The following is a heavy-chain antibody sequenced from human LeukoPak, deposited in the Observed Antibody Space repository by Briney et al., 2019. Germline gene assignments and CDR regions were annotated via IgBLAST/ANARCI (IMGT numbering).Heavy chain of an antibody. D-gene: IGHD3-9*01. Sequence: SETLSLTCTVSGGSISSSSYYWGWIRQPPGKGLEWIGSIYYSGSTYYNPSLKSRVTISVDTSKNRFSLKLSSVTAADTAMYYCARLPVLRYFDWLSGGNWFDPWGQGTLVTVSS. J-gene: IGHJ5*02. V-gene: IGHV4-39*01. CDR2: IYYSGST. CDR1: GGSISSSSYY. CDR3: ARLPVLRYFDWLSGGNWFDP.